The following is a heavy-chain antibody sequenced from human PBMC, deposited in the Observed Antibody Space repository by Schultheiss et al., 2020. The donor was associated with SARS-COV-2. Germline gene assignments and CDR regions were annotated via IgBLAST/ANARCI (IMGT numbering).Heavy chain of an antibody. CDR3: ASGDTAMVYDY. CDR2: IYTSGST. D-gene: IGHD5-18*01. Sequence: SQTLSLTCTVSGGSISSYYWSWIRQPAGKGLEWIGRIYTSGSTNYNPSLKSRVTISLDTSKIQFSLKLTSVTATDTAMYYCASGDTAMVYDYWGQGTLVTVSS. CDR1: GGSISSYY. V-gene: IGHV4-4*07. J-gene: IGHJ4*02.